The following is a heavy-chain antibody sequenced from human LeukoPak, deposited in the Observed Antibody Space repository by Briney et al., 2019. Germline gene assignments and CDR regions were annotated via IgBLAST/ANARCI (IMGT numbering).Heavy chain of an antibody. V-gene: IGHV3-9*01. CDR1: GFTFDDYA. J-gene: IGHJ1*01. CDR3: ARSGVTATRGYFHH. CDR2: ISWNSGGI. D-gene: IGHD2-21*02. Sequence: GGSLRLSCAASGFTFDDYAMHWVRQAPGKGLEWVSGISWNSGGIGYADSVKGRFTIARDNAKNSLYLQMNSLRAEDTSLYYCARSGVTATRGYFHHWGQGTLVTVSS.